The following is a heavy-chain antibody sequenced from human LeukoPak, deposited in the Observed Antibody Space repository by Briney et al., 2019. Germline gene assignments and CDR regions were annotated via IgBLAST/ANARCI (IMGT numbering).Heavy chain of an antibody. Sequence: KPSETLSLTCTVSGGSISSYYWSWIRQPPGKGLEWIGYIYYSGSTNYNPSLKSRVTISVDTSKNQFSLKLSSVTAADTAVYYCASMGVDTAVSGAFDIWGQGTMVTVSS. V-gene: IGHV4-59*01. D-gene: IGHD5-18*01. CDR1: GGSISSYY. CDR2: IYYSGST. CDR3: ASMGVDTAVSGAFDI. J-gene: IGHJ3*02.